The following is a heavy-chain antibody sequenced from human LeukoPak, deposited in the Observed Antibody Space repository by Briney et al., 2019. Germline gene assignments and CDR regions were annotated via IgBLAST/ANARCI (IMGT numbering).Heavy chain of an antibody. Sequence: ASVKVSCKASGYTFTTYPMHWVRQAPGQGLEWMGWINTKTGNPTYAQGFTGRFVFSSDTSVSTAYLHISGLKVDDSATYYCARMARGSDDFWGQGTLVTVSS. CDR2: INTKTGNP. V-gene: IGHV7-4-1*02. D-gene: IGHD1-26*01. CDR1: GYTFTTYP. CDR3: ARMARGSDDF. J-gene: IGHJ4*02.